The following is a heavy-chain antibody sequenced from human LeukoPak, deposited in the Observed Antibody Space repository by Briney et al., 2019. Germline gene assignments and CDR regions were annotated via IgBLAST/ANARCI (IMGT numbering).Heavy chain of an antibody. CDR1: GVSISPYY. V-gene: IGHV4-4*09. D-gene: IGHD3-3*01. Sequence: SETLSLTCAVSGVSISPYYWAWIRQPPGKGLEWIGYIHTSGSNNQYPSLKSRVTISVDRSKNHFSLRLTSVTAADTAVYYCARLSAAVHLGAFDLWGQGTMVTVSS. J-gene: IGHJ3*01. CDR2: IHTSGSN. CDR3: ARLSAAVHLGAFDL.